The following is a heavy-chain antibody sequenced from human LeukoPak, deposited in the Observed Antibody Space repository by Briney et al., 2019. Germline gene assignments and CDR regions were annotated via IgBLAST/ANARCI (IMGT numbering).Heavy chain of an antibody. V-gene: IGHV4-4*09. Sequence: SETLSLTCTVSGGSISSYYWSWIRQPPGKGLEWIGYIYTSGSTNYNPSLKSRVTISVCTFKNQFSLKLSSVTAADTAVYYCARLNWSGSYHDFDYWGQGTLVTVSS. CDR2: IYTSGST. J-gene: IGHJ4*02. CDR1: GGSISSYY. CDR3: ARLNWSGSYHDFDY. D-gene: IGHD1-26*01.